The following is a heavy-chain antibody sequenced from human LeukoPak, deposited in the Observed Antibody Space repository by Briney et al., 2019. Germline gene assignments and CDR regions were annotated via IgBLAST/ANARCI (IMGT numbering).Heavy chain of an antibody. CDR1: GFTFSDYY. J-gene: IGHJ4*02. Sequence: GGSLGLSCAASGFTFSDYYMSWIRQAPGKGLEWVSYISSSGTTIYYADSVKGRFTISRDNAKNSLYLQMNNLRAEDTAVYYCARGGDSSGYYSDYWGQGTLVTVSS. CDR2: ISSSGTTI. CDR3: ARGGDSSGYYSDY. V-gene: IGHV3-11*01. D-gene: IGHD3-22*01.